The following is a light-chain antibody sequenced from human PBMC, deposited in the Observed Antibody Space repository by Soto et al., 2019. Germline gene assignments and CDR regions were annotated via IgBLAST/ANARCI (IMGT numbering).Light chain of an antibody. J-gene: IGKJ2*01. CDR1: QSVSSN. CDR2: GAS. V-gene: IGKV3-15*01. Sequence: EIVMTQSPATLSVSPGERATLSCRASQSVSSNLAWYQQKPGQAPRLLIYGASTRATGIPARFSGSGSGTEFTLNISSLQSEDFAVYYCHQYDNWPPDTFGQGTKLEIK. CDR3: HQYDNWPPDT.